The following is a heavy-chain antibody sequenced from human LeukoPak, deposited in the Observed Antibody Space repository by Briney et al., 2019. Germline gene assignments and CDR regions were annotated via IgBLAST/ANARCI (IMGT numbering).Heavy chain of an antibody. CDR3: ARDLSITIFGVVLDY. CDR1: GFTFSNFA. CDR2: IGGRGGGI. J-gene: IGHJ4*02. V-gene: IGHV3-23*01. D-gene: IGHD3-3*01. Sequence: GGPLRLSCAASGFTFSNFAMSWVRQAPGKGLEWVSAIGGRGGGIFYADSVKGRFTISRDNSKNTLYLQMNSLRAEDTAVYYCARDLSITIFGVVLDYWGQGTLVTVSS.